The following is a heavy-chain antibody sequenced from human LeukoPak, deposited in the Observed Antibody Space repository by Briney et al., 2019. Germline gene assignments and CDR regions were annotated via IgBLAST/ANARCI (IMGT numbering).Heavy chain of an antibody. J-gene: IGHJ4*02. D-gene: IGHD6-6*01. CDR3: ARGPQSSIAARPWRINDY. Sequence: SETLSLTCTVSGGSISSSSYYWGWIRQPPGKGLEWIGSIYYSGSTYYNPSLKSRVTISVDTSKNQFSLKLSSVTAADTAVYYCARGPQSSIAARPWRINDYWGQGTLVTVSS. CDR2: IYYSGST. V-gene: IGHV4-39*07. CDR1: GGSISSSSYY.